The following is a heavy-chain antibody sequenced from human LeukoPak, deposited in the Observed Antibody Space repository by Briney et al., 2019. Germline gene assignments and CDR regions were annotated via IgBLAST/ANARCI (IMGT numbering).Heavy chain of an antibody. J-gene: IGHJ3*02. CDR3: ARRDIVVVPAAIFGAFDI. D-gene: IGHD2-2*02. V-gene: IGHV3-21*04. CDR2: ISSSSSYI. Sequence: GGSLRLSCAASGFTFSSYSMNWVRQAPGKGLEWVSSISSSSSYIYYADSVKGRFTISRDNAKNSLYLQMNSLRAEGTALYYCARRDIVVVPAAIFGAFDIWGQGTMVTVSS. CDR1: GFTFSSYS.